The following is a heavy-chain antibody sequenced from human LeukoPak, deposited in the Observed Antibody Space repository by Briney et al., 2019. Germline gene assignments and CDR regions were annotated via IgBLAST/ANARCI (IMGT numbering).Heavy chain of an antibody. CDR2: IYSGGST. D-gene: IGHD3-3*01. CDR1: GFTVSSNY. J-gene: IGHJ4*02. Sequence: GGSLRLSCAASGFTVSSNYMSWVRQAPGKGLEWVSVIYSGGSTYYADSVKGRFTISRDNSKNTLYLQMNSLRAEDTAVDYCAREPSFGVVIMGGQGTLVTVSS. V-gene: IGHV3-53*05. CDR3: AREPSFGVVIM.